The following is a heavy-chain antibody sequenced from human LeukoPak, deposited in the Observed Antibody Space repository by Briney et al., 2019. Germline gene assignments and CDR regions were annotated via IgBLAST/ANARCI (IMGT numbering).Heavy chain of an antibody. V-gene: IGHV3-21*01. CDR1: GFTFSSYS. D-gene: IGHD3-10*01. J-gene: IGHJ4*02. Sequence: GGSLRLSCAASGFTFSSYSMNWVRQAPGKGLEWVSSISSSSSYIYYADSVKGRFTISRDNAKNSLYLQMNSLRDEDTAVYYCARVLGHNLGLGSDYWGQGTLVTVSS. CDR3: ARVLGHNLGLGSDY. CDR2: ISSSSSYI.